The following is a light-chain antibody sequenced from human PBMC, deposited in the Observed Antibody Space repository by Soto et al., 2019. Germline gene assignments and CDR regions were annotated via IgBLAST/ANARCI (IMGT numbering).Light chain of an antibody. V-gene: IGKV3-11*01. J-gene: IGKJ1*01. Sequence: LTQSPSTMPLSPGVRPTLSYTATQSVRTYLDWYQQKPGKAPRLLINRASTRPTGVPARFSGGGSGTDFTLTISSLQPEDFEMYYCQQCSSYPRTFGQGTKVDIK. CDR3: QQCSSYPRT. CDR1: QSVRTY. CDR2: RAS.